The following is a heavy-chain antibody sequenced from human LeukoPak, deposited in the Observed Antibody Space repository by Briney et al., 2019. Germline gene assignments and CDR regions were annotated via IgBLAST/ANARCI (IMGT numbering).Heavy chain of an antibody. Sequence: SVKVSCKASGGTFSSYAISWVRQAPGQGLEWMGGIIPIFGTANYAQKFQGRVTIIADESTSTAYMELSSLRSEDTAVYYCASRITGTTPGWEFDPWGQGTLVTVSS. V-gene: IGHV1-69*13. CDR2: IIPIFGTA. CDR1: GGTFSSYA. D-gene: IGHD1-20*01. J-gene: IGHJ5*02. CDR3: ASRITGTTPGWEFDP.